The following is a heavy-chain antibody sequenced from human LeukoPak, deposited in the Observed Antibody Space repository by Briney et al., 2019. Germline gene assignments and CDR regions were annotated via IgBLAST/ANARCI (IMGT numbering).Heavy chain of an antibody. J-gene: IGHJ4*02. D-gene: IGHD6-19*01. CDR2: IYYSGST. CDR1: GGSISSSRYY. Sequence: SETLSLTCTVSGGSISSSRYYWGWIRQPPGKGLEWIGSIYYSGSTYYNPSLESRVTISVDTSKNQFSLKLSSVTAADTAVYYCARQKQWQSFDYWGQGTLVTVSS. CDR3: ARQKQWQSFDY. V-gene: IGHV4-39*01.